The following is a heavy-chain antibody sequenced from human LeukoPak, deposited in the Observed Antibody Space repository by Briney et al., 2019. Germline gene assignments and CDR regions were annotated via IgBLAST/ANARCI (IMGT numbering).Heavy chain of an antibody. CDR3: ARALDSSSSRYQPFEY. CDR1: GFTLTSYW. V-gene: IGHV3-7*01. J-gene: IGHJ4*02. CDR2: VKQDGSEK. D-gene: IGHD2-2*01. Sequence: PGGSLRLYCAASGFTLTSYWMSWVRLAPGKGLEWVANVKQDGSEKYYVDSVKGRFTISRDNAKNSLYLQMNSLRAEDTAVYYCARALDSSSSRYQPFEYWGQGTLVTVSS.